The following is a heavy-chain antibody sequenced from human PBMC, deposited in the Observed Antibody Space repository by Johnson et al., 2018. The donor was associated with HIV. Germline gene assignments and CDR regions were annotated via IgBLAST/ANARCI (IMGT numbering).Heavy chain of an antibody. Sequence: QVQVVESGGGVVQPGRSLRLSCAASGFTFSSYAMHWVRQAPGKGLEWVAVISYDGSNKYYADSVKGRFTISRDNSKTPLYLQMNSLRVGDTAVYYCARVGRGSGYYRDAFDIWGRGTMVTVSS. CDR2: ISYDGSNK. CDR1: GFTFSSYA. CDR3: ARVGRGSGYYRDAFDI. J-gene: IGHJ3*02. D-gene: IGHD3-22*01. V-gene: IGHV3-30*14.